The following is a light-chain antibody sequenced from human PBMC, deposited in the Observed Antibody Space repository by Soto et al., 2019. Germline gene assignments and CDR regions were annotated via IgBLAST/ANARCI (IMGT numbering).Light chain of an antibody. V-gene: IGKV3-20*01. CDR1: QSVKSNY. CDR3: QQYDRSPYI. Sequence: ETVLTQSPGTVSLSPGERASLFCRTSQSVKSNYLAWYQQKPGQAPRLLIYGVFNRATGIPDRFSGSGSGTDFTLTISGLEPEDSAVYYCQQYDRSPYIFGPGTKLEIK. J-gene: IGKJ2*01. CDR2: GVF.